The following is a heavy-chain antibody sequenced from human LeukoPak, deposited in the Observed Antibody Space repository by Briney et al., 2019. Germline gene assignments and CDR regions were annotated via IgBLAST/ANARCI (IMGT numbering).Heavy chain of an antibody. CDR2: INHSGST. J-gene: IGHJ4*02. V-gene: IGHV4-34*01. CDR3: ARGTYYYDSSGYPPSRFDY. Sequence: PSETLSLTCAVYGGSFSGYYWSWIRQPPGKGLEWIGEINHSGSTNYNPSLKSRVTISVDTSKNQFSLKLSSVTAADTAVYYCARGTYYYDSSGYPPSRFDYWGQGTLVTVSS. D-gene: IGHD3-22*01. CDR1: GGSFSGYY.